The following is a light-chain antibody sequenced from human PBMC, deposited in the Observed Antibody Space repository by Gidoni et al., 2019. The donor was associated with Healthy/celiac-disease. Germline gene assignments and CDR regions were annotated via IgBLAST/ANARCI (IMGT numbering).Light chain of an antibody. Sequence: DIQMPQSPSSLSASVGDRVTITCQASQDISNYLNWYQQKPGKAPKLLIYDASNLETGVPSRFSGIGSGTDFTFTISSLQPEDIATYYCQQYDNLPRTFGQGTKLEIK. V-gene: IGKV1-33*01. CDR3: QQYDNLPRT. CDR2: DAS. CDR1: QDISNY. J-gene: IGKJ2*01.